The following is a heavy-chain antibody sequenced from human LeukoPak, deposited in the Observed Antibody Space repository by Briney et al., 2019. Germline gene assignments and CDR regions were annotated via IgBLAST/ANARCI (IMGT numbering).Heavy chain of an antibody. V-gene: IGHV3-48*03. J-gene: IGHJ5*02. CDR3: ARLASDILTS. CDR2: ISSSGSTI. Sequence: GRSLRLSCAASGFTFSSYEINWVRQAPGKGLEWVSYISSSGSTIYYADSVKGRFTISRDNAKNSLYLQMNSLRAEDTAVYYCARLASDILTSWGQGTLVTVSS. D-gene: IGHD3-9*01. CDR1: GFTFSSYE.